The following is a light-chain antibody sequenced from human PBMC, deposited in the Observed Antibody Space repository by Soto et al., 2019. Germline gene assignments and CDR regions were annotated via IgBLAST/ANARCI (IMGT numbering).Light chain of an antibody. CDR2: GAS. CDR3: QQYNNWPPV. V-gene: IGKV3-15*01. CDR1: QSFSSD. Sequence: EIVMTQSPATLSVSPGERATLSCRAGQSFSSDLACYHQKPGQAPRLLIYGASTRATGIPARFSGSGSGTEFTLTISSLQSEDFAVYYCQQYNNWPPVFGQGTKVDIK. J-gene: IGKJ1*01.